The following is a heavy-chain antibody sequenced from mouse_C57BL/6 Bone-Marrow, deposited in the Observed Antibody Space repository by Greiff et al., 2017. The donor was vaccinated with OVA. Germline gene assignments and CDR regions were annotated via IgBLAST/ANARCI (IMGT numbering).Heavy chain of an antibody. V-gene: IGHV1-26*01. J-gene: IGHJ3*01. CDR1: GYTFTDYY. CDR2: INPNNGGT. Sequence: VQLKHSGPELVKPGASVKISCKASGYTFTDYYMNWVKQSHGKSLEWIGDINPNNGGTSYNQKFKGKATLTVDKSSSTAYMELRSLTSEDSAVYYCARRGDYGNYGGAWFAYWGQGTLVTVSA. CDR3: ARRGDYGNYGGAWFAY. D-gene: IGHD2-1*01.